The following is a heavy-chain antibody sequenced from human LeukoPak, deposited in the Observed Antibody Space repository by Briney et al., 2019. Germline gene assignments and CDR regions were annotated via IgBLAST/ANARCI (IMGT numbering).Heavy chain of an antibody. J-gene: IGHJ4*02. CDR2: ISWNSGSI. V-gene: IGHV3-9*01. Sequence: GGSLRLSCAASGFTFDDYAMHWVRQAPGKGLEWVSGISWNSGSIGYADSVKGRFTISRDNAKNSLYLQMNSLRAEDTALYYCANSVRYSYGSSFDYWGQGTLVTVSP. CDR1: GFTFDDYA. CDR3: ANSVRYSYGSSFDY. D-gene: IGHD5-18*01.